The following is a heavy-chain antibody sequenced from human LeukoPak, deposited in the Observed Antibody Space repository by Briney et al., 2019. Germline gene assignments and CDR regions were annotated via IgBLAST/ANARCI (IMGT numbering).Heavy chain of an antibody. CDR2: IYHSGST. V-gene: IGHV4-38-2*01. D-gene: IGHD2-2*01. CDR1: GYSISSGYY. J-gene: IGHJ6*03. Sequence: SETLSPTCAVSGYSISSGYYWGWIRQPPGKGLEWIGSIYHSGSTYYNPSLKSRVTISVDTSKNQFSLKLSSVTAADTAVYYCARVHCSSTSCSREDYYYYMDVWGKGTTVTVSS. CDR3: ARVHCSSTSCSREDYYYYMDV.